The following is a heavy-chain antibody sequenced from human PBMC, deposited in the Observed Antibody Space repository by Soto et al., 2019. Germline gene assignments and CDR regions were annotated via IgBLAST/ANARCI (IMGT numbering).Heavy chain of an antibody. CDR3: ARATAYCGRTTCYPFDY. Sequence: SETLSVTCTVSGGALSSDDYYWTWIRQPPGKGLEWLGRIHYSGTTYYNPSLRSRLTMSMDSSRNQFSLRLTSVTAADTAMYYCARATAYCGRTTCYPFDYWGQRIQVTVSS. J-gene: IGHJ4*02. CDR2: IHYSGTT. CDR1: GGALSSDDYY. V-gene: IGHV4-30-4*08. D-gene: IGHD2-2*01.